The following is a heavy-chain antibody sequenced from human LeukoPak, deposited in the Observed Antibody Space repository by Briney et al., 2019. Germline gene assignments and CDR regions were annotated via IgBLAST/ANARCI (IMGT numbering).Heavy chain of an antibody. CDR3: ARASSHSFDY. J-gene: IGHJ4*02. CDR2: ISSSSSTI. CDR1: GFTFSSYS. V-gene: IGHV3-48*01. Sequence: GGSLRLSCAASGFTFSSYSMNWVRQAPGKGLEWVSYISSSSSTIYYADSVEGRFTISRDNAKNSLYLQMNSLRAEDTAVYYCARASSHSFDYWGQGTLVTVSS.